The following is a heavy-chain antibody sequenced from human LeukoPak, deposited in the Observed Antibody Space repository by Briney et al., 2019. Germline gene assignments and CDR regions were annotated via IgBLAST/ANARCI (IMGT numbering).Heavy chain of an antibody. CDR1: GYSFTAYG. CDR2: ISPYKGNT. CDR3: ARDARGATYYYYYRDV. Sequence: ASVKVSCKASGYSFTAYGVSWVRQAPGQGLEWMGWISPYKGNTIYAQKLQGRVTVTTDTSTSTAYMELSRRRSDDTAIYCCARDARGATYYYYYRDVWGKGTTVTVSS. J-gene: IGHJ6*03. D-gene: IGHD3-10*01. V-gene: IGHV1-18*01.